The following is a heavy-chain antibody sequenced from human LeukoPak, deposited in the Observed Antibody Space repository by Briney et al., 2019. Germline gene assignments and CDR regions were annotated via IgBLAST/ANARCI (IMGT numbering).Heavy chain of an antibody. V-gene: IGHV3-23*01. CDR1: GFTFSSYG. Sequence: GGSLRLSCAASGFTFSSYGMTWVRQAPGKGLEWVSAISGSGESTYNAGSVQGRFTISRDNSKNTVYLQMSSLKTEDTAVYYCTSLLGYCSSTSCYRPYWGQGTLVTVSS. CDR2: ISGSGEST. J-gene: IGHJ4*02. CDR3: TSLLGYCSSTSCYRPY. D-gene: IGHD2-2*01.